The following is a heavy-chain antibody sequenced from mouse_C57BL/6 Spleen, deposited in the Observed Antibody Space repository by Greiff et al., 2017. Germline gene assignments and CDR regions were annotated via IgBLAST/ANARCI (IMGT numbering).Heavy chain of an antibody. D-gene: IGHD2-3*01. Sequence: EVKVVESGEGLVKPGGSLKLSCAASGFTFSSYAMSWVRQTPEKRLEWVAYISSGGDYIYYADTVKGRFTISRDNARNTLYLQMSSLKSEDTAMYYCTRVGYDGYYVDYFDYWGQGTTLTVSS. J-gene: IGHJ2*01. CDR1: GFTFSSYA. CDR3: TRVGYDGYYVDYFDY. CDR2: ISSGGDYI. V-gene: IGHV5-9-1*02.